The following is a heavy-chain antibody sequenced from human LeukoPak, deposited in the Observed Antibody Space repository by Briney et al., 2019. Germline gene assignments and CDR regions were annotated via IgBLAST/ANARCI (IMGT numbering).Heavy chain of an antibody. D-gene: IGHD6-19*01. CDR1: GFTFSSYG. V-gene: IGHV3-30*18. CDR2: ISNDGSKK. CDR3: AKRLTSSGWYDYFED. J-gene: IGHJ4*02. Sequence: GGSLRLSCAASGFTFSSYGMHWVRQAPGKGLEWVAVISNDGSKKYYADSVKGRFTISRDNSKNTLDLQMSSLRAEDTAVYYCAKRLTSSGWYDYFEDWGQGTLVTVSS.